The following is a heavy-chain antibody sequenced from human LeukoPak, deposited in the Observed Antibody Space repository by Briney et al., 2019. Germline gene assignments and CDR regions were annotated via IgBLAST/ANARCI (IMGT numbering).Heavy chain of an antibody. D-gene: IGHD3-16*01. Sequence: GGSLRLSCAASGFTFSSYAMSWVRQAPGKGLEWVSGISGSGITTYYADSVRGRFTLSRDKSKNTLYLMMNSLRAEDTAVYYCAKDLGALYPTYYDYWGQGTLVTV. V-gene: IGHV3-23*01. J-gene: IGHJ4*02. CDR2: ISGSGITT. CDR3: AKDLGALYPTYYDY. CDR1: GFTFSSYA.